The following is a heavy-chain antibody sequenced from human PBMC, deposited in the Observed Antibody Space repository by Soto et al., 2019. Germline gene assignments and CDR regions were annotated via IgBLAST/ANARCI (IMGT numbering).Heavy chain of an antibody. V-gene: IGHV4-59*01. D-gene: IGHD6-6*01. J-gene: IGHJ5*02. CDR1: GDSISSYY. Sequence: QVQLQESGPGLVKPSETLSLTCTVSGDSISSYYWGWIRQPPGKGLEWIGYIHYSGSTNYIPSLKSRVTISVDTPKNQFSLKVNSMTAADTAVYYCARGGLAARKGRWFDPWGQGTLVTVSS. CDR2: IHYSGST. CDR3: ARGGLAARKGRWFDP.